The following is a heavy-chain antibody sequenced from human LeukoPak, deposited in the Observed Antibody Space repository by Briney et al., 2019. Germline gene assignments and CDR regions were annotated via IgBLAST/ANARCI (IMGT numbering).Heavy chain of an antibody. Sequence: SETLSLTCAVYGGSFSGYYWSWIRQPPGKGLEWIGEINHSGSTNYNPSPKSRVTISVDTSKNQFSLKLSSVTAADTAVYYCAREVMIQLLRYNWFDPWGQGTLVTVSS. V-gene: IGHV4-34*01. CDR2: INHSGST. J-gene: IGHJ5*02. CDR3: AREVMIQLLRYNWFDP. D-gene: IGHD2-15*01. CDR1: GGSFSGYY.